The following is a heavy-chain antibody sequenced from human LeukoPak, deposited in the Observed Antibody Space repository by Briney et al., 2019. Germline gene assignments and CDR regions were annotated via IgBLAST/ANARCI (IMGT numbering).Heavy chain of an antibody. CDR2: ISGSGGST. V-gene: IGHV3-23*01. CDR3: AKDLPPSYYYDSSGYPY. J-gene: IGHJ4*02. CDR1: GFTFSSYG. D-gene: IGHD3-22*01. Sequence: PGGSLRLSCAASGFTFSSYGMSWVRQAPGKGLEWVSAISGSGGSTYYADSVKGRFTISRDNSKNTLYLQMNSLRAEDTAVYYCAKDLPPSYYYDSSGYPYWGQGTLVTVSS.